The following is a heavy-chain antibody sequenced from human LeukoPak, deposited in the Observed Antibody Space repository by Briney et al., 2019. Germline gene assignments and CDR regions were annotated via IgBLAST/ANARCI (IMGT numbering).Heavy chain of an antibody. V-gene: IGHV1-18*04. J-gene: IGHJ4*02. CDR2: ISAYNGNT. Sequence: ASVKVSCKAAGYTFTSYYVHWVRQGPGQGLEWMGWISAYNGNTNYAQKLQGRVTMTTDTSTSTAYMELRSLRSDDTAVYYCARGGSGSYSFWGQGTLVTVSS. D-gene: IGHD1-26*01. CDR3: ARGGSGSYSF. CDR1: GYTFTSYY.